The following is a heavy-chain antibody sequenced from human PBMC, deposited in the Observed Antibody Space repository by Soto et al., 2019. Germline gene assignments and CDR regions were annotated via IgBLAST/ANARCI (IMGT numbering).Heavy chain of an antibody. CDR3: ARRRDCYCGAKNWCDP. CDR1: GFSLSTSGVG. D-gene: IGHD3-10*01. Sequence: QITLKESGPTLVKPTQTLTLTCTFSGFSLSTSGVGVGWIRQPPGKALERLALIYWDDDKRYSPSLKSRLTIPKDTAEHQVVRTTTNRDPVDTAAYYCARRRDCYCGAKNWCDPWGHGTQATVAS. V-gene: IGHV2-5*02. CDR2: IYWDDDK. J-gene: IGHJ5*02.